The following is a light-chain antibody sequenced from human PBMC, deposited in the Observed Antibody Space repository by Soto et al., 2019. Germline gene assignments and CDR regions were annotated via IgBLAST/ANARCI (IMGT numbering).Light chain of an antibody. CDR2: DVS. CDR3: CSYAGSYTYVV. CDR1: SSDVGGYDF. J-gene: IGLJ2*01. Sequence: QSALTQPRSVSGSPGQSVTISCTGTSSDVGGYDFVSWYQQHPGKAPTLIIYDVSKRPSGVPDRFSGSKSGNTASLTISGPQAEDESDYYCCSYAGSYTYVVFGGGTKLTVL. V-gene: IGLV2-11*01.